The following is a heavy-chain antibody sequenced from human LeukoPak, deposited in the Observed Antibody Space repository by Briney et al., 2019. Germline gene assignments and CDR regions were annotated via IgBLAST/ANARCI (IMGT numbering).Heavy chain of an antibody. CDR2: IYYSGST. V-gene: IGHV4-31*03. CDR1: GGSISSGTYY. CDR3: ARDVTDCGGNSGCAFDI. D-gene: IGHD4-23*01. J-gene: IGHJ3*02. Sequence: SETLSLTCIVSGGSISSGTYYWGWIRQPPGKGLEWIGYIYYSGSTYYNPSLKSRVTISVDTSKNQFSLKLSSVTAADTAVYYCARDVTDCGGNSGCAFDIWGQGTMVTVSS.